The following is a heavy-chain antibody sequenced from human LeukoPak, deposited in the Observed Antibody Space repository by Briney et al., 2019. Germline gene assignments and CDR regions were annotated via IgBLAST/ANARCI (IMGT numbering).Heavy chain of an antibody. D-gene: IGHD3-10*01. J-gene: IGHJ3*02. V-gene: IGHV3-48*03. CDR2: ISSSGSTI. CDR1: GFTFSSYE. Sequence: PGGSLRLSCAASGFTFSSYEMNWVRQAPGKGLEWVSYISSSGSTIYYADSVKGRFTISRDNAKNSLYLQMNSLRAEDTAVYYCASGYYYGTHAFDIWGQGTMVTVSS. CDR3: ASGYYYGTHAFDI.